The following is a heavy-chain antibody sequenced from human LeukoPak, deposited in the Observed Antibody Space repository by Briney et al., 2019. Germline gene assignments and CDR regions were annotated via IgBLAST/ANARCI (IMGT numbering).Heavy chain of an antibody. CDR3: ARDFTMVRGARGLNWFDP. CDR1: GGSISSYY. V-gene: IGHV4-4*07. CDR2: IYTSGST. Sequence: SETLSLTCTVSGGSISSYYWSWIRQPARKGLEWIGRIYTSGSTNYNPSLKSRVTMSVDTSKNQFSLKLSSVTAADTAVYYCARDFTMVRGARGLNWFDPWGQGTLVTVSS. D-gene: IGHD3-10*01. J-gene: IGHJ5*02.